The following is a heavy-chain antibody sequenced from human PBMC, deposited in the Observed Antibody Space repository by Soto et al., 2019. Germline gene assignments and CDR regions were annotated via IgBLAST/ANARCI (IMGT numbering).Heavy chain of an antibody. CDR3: ARDMSRYDSWSGYVSTTNWFDP. V-gene: IGHV4-31*03. Sequence: LSLTCIVSGDSISSGGYYWSWIRQHPVKGLEWIGYIFYSGSAFYNPSLKGRVTISVETSENRFSLRLNSVTAADTAVYYCARDMSRYDSWSGYVSTTNWFDPWGQGALVTVSS. CDR1: GDSISSGGYY. D-gene: IGHD3-3*01. CDR2: IFYSGSA. J-gene: IGHJ5*02.